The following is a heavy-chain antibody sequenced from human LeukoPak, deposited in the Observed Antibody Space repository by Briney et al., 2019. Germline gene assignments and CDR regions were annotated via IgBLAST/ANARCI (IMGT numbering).Heavy chain of an antibody. J-gene: IGHJ5*02. CDR3: ARAHHLDYGDWFDP. CDR1: GGSISSYF. Sequence: PSETLSLTCSLSGGSISSYFWSWIRQPAGKGLEWIGRIHASGTTIYNPSLKSRVTMSMDTSKNQFSLKLTSVTAADTAVYYCARAHHLDYGDWFDPWGQGILVPVSS. CDR2: IHASGTT. D-gene: IGHD4-17*01. V-gene: IGHV4-4*07.